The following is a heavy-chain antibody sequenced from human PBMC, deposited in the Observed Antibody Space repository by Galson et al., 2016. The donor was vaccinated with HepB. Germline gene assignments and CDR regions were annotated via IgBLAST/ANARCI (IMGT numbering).Heavy chain of an antibody. D-gene: IGHD3-10*01. J-gene: IGHJ4*02. CDR2: IRGDGIVS. Sequence: RLSXAASGFTFNAHWXNWVRXAPGKGLEXXXNIRGDGIVSYYAESVRGRFTISRDNAKNSLYLQMNGLRVDETAVYYCSREMTGSYFDWGQGTLVTGSS. CDR3: SREMTGSYFD. V-gene: IGHV3-7*01. CDR1: GFTFNAHW.